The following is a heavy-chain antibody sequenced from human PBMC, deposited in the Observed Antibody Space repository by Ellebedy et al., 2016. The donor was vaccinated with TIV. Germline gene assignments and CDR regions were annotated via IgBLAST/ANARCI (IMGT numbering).Heavy chain of an antibody. CDR3: ARVREPNLDAFDI. V-gene: IGHV4-59*01. CDR1: GYSITSSY. J-gene: IGHJ3*02. CDR2: IYYSGST. D-gene: IGHD1-14*01. Sequence: MPSDTLSLTCTVSGYSITSSYWSWTRQPPGTGREWMRDIYYSGSTNYNPHLKNRVTISVDTSQNQFYLRLSSVTAADTAVFYCARVREPNLDAFDIWGQGTMVTVSS.